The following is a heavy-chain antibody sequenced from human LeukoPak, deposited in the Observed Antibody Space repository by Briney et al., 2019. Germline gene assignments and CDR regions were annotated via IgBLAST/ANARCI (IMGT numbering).Heavy chain of an antibody. CDR1: GGSIRSSSSY. Sequence: SETLSLTCTVSGGSIRSSSSYWAWIRQPPGKGLEWIGNIDYSGSTYYNPSLKSRVTISVDTSNNQFSLKLSSVTAADTAVYYCVRTIAGWHGDYWGQGTLVTVSS. V-gene: IGHV4-39*07. D-gene: IGHD6-19*01. J-gene: IGHJ4*02. CDR2: IDYSGST. CDR3: VRTIAGWHGDY.